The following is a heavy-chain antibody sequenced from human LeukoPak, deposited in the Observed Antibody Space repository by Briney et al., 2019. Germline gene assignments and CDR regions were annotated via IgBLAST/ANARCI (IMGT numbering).Heavy chain of an antibody. CDR1: GGSISSGDYY. V-gene: IGHV4-30-4*01. CDR3: ARGDYCSGGSCYSAGRARYYYGMDV. CDR2: IYYSGST. D-gene: IGHD2-15*01. J-gene: IGHJ6*02. Sequence: PSQTLSLTCTVSGGSISSGDYYWSWIRQPPGKGLEWIGYIYYSGSTYYNPSLKSRVTISVDRSKNQFSLKLSSVTAADTAVYYCARGDYCSGGSCYSAGRARYYYGMDVWGQGTTVTVSS.